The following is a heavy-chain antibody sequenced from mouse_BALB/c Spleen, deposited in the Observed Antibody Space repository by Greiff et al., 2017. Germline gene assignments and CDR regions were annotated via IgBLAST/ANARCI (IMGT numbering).Heavy chain of an antibody. CDR2: ISYDGSN. D-gene: IGHD4-1*02. CDR3: ARANWDDYFDY. Sequence: EVKLMESGPGLVKPSQSLSLTCSVTGYSITSGYYWNWIRQFPGNKLEWMGYISYDGSNNYNPSLKNRISITRDTSKNQFFLKLNSVTTEDTATYYSARANWDDYFDYWGQGTTLTVSS. CDR1: GYSITSGYY. J-gene: IGHJ2*01. V-gene: IGHV3-6*02.